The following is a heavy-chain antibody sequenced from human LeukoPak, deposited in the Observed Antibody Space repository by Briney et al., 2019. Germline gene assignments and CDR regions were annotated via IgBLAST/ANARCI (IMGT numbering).Heavy chain of an antibody. Sequence: ASVKVSCKASGYTFTSYDINWVRQATGQGLEWMGWMNPNSGNTGYVQKFQGRVTMTRNTSISTAYMELSSLRSEDTAVYYCARGRTIFLAGATPLRYWGQGTLVTVSS. V-gene: IGHV1-8*01. CDR1: GYTFTSYD. CDR2: MNPNSGNT. J-gene: IGHJ4*02. D-gene: IGHD1-26*01. CDR3: ARGRTIFLAGATPLRY.